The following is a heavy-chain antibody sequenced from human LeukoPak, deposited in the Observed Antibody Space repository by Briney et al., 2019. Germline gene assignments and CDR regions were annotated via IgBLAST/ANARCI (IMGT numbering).Heavy chain of an antibody. V-gene: IGHV4-59*08. CDR2: IYYSGST. CDR1: GGSISSYY. D-gene: IGHD3-9*01. Sequence: SETLSLTCTVSGGSISSYYWSWIRQPPGKGLEWIGYIYYSGSTNYNPSLKSRVTISVDTSKNQFSLKLSSVTAADTAVYYCARSFSRVLTGYYDYWGQGTLVTVSS. CDR3: ARSFSRVLTGYYDY. J-gene: IGHJ4*02.